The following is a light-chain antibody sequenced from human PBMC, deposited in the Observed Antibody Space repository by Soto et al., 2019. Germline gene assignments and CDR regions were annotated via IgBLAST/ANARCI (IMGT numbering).Light chain of an antibody. Sequence: PGDRATLSCRASQSVNCNYLAWYQRKPGQAPRLLIYGASNRATDIPYRFSASGSGTDFTLTITRLEAEDFAVYYCQQYDSTPPTFGQGTKVEVK. CDR1: QSVNCNY. J-gene: IGKJ1*01. CDR3: QQYDSTPPT. CDR2: GAS. V-gene: IGKV3-20*01.